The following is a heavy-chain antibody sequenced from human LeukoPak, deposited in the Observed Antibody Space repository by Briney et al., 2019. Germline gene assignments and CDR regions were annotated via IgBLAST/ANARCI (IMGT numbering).Heavy chain of an antibody. V-gene: IGHV3-21*01. D-gene: IGHD5-24*01. CDR3: ARASDGYHSDY. CDR2: ISSSGDYT. CDR1: GFTFSSYS. Sequence: PGRSLRLSCAASGFTFSSYSMNWVRQAPGKGLEWVSSISSSGDYTYYADSVKGRFTISRDNAKKSLHLQLNSLTVEDTAVYLCARASDGYHSDYWGQGTLVTVSS. J-gene: IGHJ4*02.